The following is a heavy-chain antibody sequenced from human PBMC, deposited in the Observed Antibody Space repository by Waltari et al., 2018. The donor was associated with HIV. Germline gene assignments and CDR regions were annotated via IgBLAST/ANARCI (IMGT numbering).Heavy chain of an antibody. CDR3: GFVPAATHGMDV. CDR2: FSSASDSE. CDR1: RFPFSIYS. Sequence: EVQLVESGGGLVKPGGSLRISCATSRFPFSIYSLIWVRQAPGKGMEWGASFSSASDSEFYADSVKGRFTISRDNAKNFLDLQMNSLRDEDTAVYYCGFVPAATHGMDVWGQGTTVTVSS. D-gene: IGHD6-13*01. J-gene: IGHJ6*02. V-gene: IGHV3-21*01.